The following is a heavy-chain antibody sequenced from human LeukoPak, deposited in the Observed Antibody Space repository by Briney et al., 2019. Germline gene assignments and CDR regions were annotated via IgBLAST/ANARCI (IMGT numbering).Heavy chain of an antibody. CDR1: GFTFSSYS. J-gene: IGHJ4*02. V-gene: IGHV3-21*01. Sequence: GGSLRLSCAASGFTFSSYSMNWVRKAPGKGLEWVSSISSSSSYIYYADSVKGRFTISRDNAKNSLYLQMNSLRAEDTAVYYCARDAYYYDSSGYYLPAGADYWGQGTLVTVSS. D-gene: IGHD3-22*01. CDR2: ISSSSSYI. CDR3: ARDAYYYDSSGYYLPAGADY.